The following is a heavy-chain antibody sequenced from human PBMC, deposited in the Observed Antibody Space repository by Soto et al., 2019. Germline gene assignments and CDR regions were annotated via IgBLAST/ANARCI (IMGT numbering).Heavy chain of an antibody. D-gene: IGHD6-19*01. CDR2: ISYDGSNK. CDR3: AKGGRQWLVTSDFNY. Sequence: PGGSLRLSCAASGFTFSSYAMHWVRQAPGKGLEWVAVISYDGSNKNYADSVKGRFTISRDNSKNTVYLEMNSLRAEDTAVYYCAKGGRQWLVTSDFNYWGQGALVTVSS. V-gene: IGHV3-30-3*01. CDR1: GFTFSSYA. J-gene: IGHJ4*02.